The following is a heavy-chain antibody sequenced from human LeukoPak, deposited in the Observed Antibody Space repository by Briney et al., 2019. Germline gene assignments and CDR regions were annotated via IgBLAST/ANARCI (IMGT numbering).Heavy chain of an antibody. D-gene: IGHD3-10*01. J-gene: IGHJ4*02. CDR3: ARNVDSGLDY. V-gene: IGHV1-46*03. CDR2: INPSGGST. CDR1: GYIFTTYY. Sequence: GASVKVSCKASGYIFTTYYVHWVRQAPGQGLEWMGFINPSGGSTSYAQKFQGRVTMTRVTSTSTVYMELSSLSSDDTAVYYCARNVDSGLDYWGQGSLVTVSS.